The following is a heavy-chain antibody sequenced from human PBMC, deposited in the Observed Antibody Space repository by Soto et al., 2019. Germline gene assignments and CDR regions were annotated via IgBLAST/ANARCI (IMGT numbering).Heavy chain of an antibody. V-gene: IGHV4-31*03. J-gene: IGHJ4*02. Sequence: QVQLQESGPGLVKPSQTLSLTCTVSGGSISSGGYYWSWIRQHPGKGLEWIGYIYNSGSTYYNPSLRGRVTISVATSKNQFSLKLSSVTAAATAVYYCASDSSASVGLDYWGQGPLVTVSS. CDR1: GGSISSGGYY. D-gene: IGHD6-6*01. CDR3: ASDSSASVGLDY. CDR2: IYNSGST.